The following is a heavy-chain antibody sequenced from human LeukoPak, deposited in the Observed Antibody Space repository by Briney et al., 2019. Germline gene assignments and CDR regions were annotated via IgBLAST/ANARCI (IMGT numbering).Heavy chain of an antibody. J-gene: IGHJ4*02. CDR1: GFTFSSYS. D-gene: IGHD3-22*01. CDR3: ASAGDYYDSSGYYYRSFDY. Sequence: PGGSLRLXCAASGFTFSSYSMNWVRQAPGKGLEWVSSISSSSSYIYYADSVKGRFTISRDNAKNSLYLQMNSLRAEDTAVYYCASAGDYYDSSGYYYRSFDYWGQGTLVTVSS. CDR2: ISSSSSYI. V-gene: IGHV3-21*01.